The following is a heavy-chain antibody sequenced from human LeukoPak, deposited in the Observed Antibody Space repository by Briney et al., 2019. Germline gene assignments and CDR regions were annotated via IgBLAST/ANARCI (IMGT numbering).Heavy chain of an antibody. D-gene: IGHD7-27*01. CDR2: FLGNGDST. Sequence: GGPLRLSCVASGFTFSNYAMCWVRQAPGKGLEWVSIFLGNGDSTYYADSLKGRFTISRDNSKNTVYLQMSSLRVEDTAVYFCAHPGVLIPVWRQGTLVTVSS. V-gene: IGHV3-23*01. CDR3: AHPGVLIPV. CDR1: GFTFSNYA. J-gene: IGHJ4*02.